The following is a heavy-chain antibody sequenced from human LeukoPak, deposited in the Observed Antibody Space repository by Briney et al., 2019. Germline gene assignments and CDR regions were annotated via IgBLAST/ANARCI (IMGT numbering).Heavy chain of an antibody. D-gene: IGHD3-3*01. CDR3: AKDHYWSIDY. CDR1: GFDFSSNW. Sequence: PAGGSLRLSCAASGFDFSSNWMHWVRHAPGQGLVWVSRIKGDGISTNYADSVKGRFTISRDIAKNTLYLQMNSLRAEDTGVYYCAKDHYWSIDYWGRGTLVTVS. CDR2: IKGDGIST. V-gene: IGHV3-74*01. J-gene: IGHJ4*02.